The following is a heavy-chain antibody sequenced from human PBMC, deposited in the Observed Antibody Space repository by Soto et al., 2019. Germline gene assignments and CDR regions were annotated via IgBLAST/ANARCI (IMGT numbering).Heavy chain of an antibody. CDR1: GGSISSYY. V-gene: IGHV4-59*01. Sequence: PSETLSLTCTVSGGSISSYYWSWIRQPPGKGLEWIGYIYYSGSTNYNPSLKSRVTISVDTSKNQFSLKLSSVTAADTAVYYCARVVPIAAAIDYWGQGTLVTVS. CDR3: ARVVPIAAAIDY. J-gene: IGHJ4*02. CDR2: IYYSGST. D-gene: IGHD6-25*01.